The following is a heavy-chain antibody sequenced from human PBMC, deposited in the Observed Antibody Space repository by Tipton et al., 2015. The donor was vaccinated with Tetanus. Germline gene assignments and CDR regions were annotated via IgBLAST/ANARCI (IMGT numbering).Heavy chain of an antibody. Sequence: SLRLSCAASGFTVGNNYMSWVRQAPGKGLEWVSCINSRTLTIYYADSVKGRFTISRDNARNSLYLQMNSLRAEDTAMYYCTRDLGGYAGYWGQGTLVTVSS. CDR2: INSRTLTI. CDR3: TRDLGGYAGY. V-gene: IGHV3-11*04. CDR1: GFTVGNNY. J-gene: IGHJ4*02. D-gene: IGHD2-15*01.